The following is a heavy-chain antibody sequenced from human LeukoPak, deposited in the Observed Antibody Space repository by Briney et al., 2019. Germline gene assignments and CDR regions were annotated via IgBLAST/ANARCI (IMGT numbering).Heavy chain of an antibody. CDR1: GGSISSYY. D-gene: IGHD2-2*01. V-gene: IGHV4-59*01. Sequence: PSETLSLTCTVSGGSISSYYWTWILQPPGKGLELIGYIYYSGSTNYNPSLKSRVTISADTSKNQVSLKLRSVTAADTAVYYCARGGQLEGGASYYYYYMDVWGKGTTVTVSS. CDR2: IYYSGST. J-gene: IGHJ6*03. CDR3: ARGGQLEGGASYYYYYMDV.